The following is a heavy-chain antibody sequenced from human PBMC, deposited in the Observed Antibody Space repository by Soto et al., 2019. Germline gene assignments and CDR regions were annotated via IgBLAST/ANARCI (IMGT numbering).Heavy chain of an antibody. J-gene: IGHJ4*02. Sequence: QITLKESGPTLVKPTQTLTLTCTVSEFSLSSSGVGVGWIRQPPGKALEWLALIYWDDDKRYSPSLTSRLTITKDTPNKQVVLTMTDMDPADTGTYYCARSYHATGTTFDYWGQGTLVTVSS. D-gene: IGHD1-1*01. CDR1: EFSLSSSGVG. CDR3: ARSYHATGTTFDY. CDR2: IYWDDDK. V-gene: IGHV2-5*02.